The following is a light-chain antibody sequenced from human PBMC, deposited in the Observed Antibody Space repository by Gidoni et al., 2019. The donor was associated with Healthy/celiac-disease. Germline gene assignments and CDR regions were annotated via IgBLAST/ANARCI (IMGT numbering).Light chain of an antibody. V-gene: IGLV3-25*02. CDR3: QSADSSGTIGV. J-gene: IGLJ3*02. CDR2: KDS. Sequence: SYELTHPPSVSVSPGQTARITCSGDALPKQYAYWYQQKPGQAPVLVIYKDSERPSGIPERFSGSSSGTTVTLTISGVQAEDEADDYCQSADSSGTIGVFGGGTKLTVL. CDR1: ALPKQY.